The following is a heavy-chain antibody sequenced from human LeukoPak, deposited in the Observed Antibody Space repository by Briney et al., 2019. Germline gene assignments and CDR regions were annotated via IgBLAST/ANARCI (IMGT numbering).Heavy chain of an antibody. J-gene: IGHJ5*02. CDR2: INSDGSST. CDR1: GFTFSSYW. V-gene: IGHV3-74*01. Sequence: PGGSLRLSCAASGFTFSSYWMHWVRQAPGKGLVWVSRINSDGSSTSYADPVKGRFTISRDNAKNTLYLQMNSLRAEDTAVYYCARDTYRNYYGSGSYYNNWFDPWGQGTLVTVSS. CDR3: ARDTYRNYYGSGSYYNNWFDP. D-gene: IGHD3-10*01.